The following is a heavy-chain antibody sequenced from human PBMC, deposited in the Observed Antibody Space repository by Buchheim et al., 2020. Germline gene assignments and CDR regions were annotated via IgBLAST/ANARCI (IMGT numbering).Heavy chain of an antibody. J-gene: IGHJ5*02. D-gene: IGHD2-2*01. CDR1: GYTFTSYD. CDR3: ARCRRYCSSTSCYVRNWFDP. Sequence: QVQLVQSGAEVKKPGASVKVSCKASGYTFTSYDINWVRQATGQGLEWMGWMNPNSGNTGYAQKFQGRVTMTRKTSIRPAYMELSSLRSEDTAVYYCARCRRYCSSTSCYVRNWFDPWGQGTL. CDR2: MNPNSGNT. V-gene: IGHV1-8*01.